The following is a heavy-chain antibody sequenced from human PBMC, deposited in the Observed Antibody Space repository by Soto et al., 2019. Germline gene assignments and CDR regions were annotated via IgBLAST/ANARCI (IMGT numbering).Heavy chain of an antibody. CDR2: IKSKTDGGTI. J-gene: IGHJ4*02. CDR1: GFTFNNAW. D-gene: IGHD6-19*01. V-gene: IGHV3-15*07. CDR3: TTDGLAVAGFDY. Sequence: VQLVESGGGLVKPGGSLRLSCAASGFTFNNAWMNWVRQAPGKGLEWVGRIKSKTDGGTIDYAAPVKGRFTISRDDSKNTLYLQMNSLKTEDTVVYYCTTDGLAVAGFDYWGQGTLVTVSS.